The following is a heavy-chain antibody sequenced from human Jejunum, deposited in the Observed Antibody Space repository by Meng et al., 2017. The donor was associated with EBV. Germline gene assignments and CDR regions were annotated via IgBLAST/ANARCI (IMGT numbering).Heavy chain of an antibody. J-gene: IGHJ4*02. CDR2: IWHGGNT. CDR3: ARGNAYNVPSFDY. CDR1: GASITGTTW. V-gene: IGHV4-4*02. Sequence: GPLQQPRPGLVPPSGTLSLACAFSGASITGTTWWSWVRQPPGKGLEWIAEIWHGGNTNYNPALKSRVTISVDKSNNQFSLKLASVTAADTAVYFCARGNAYNVPSFDYWGQGTLVTVSS. D-gene: IGHD5-24*01.